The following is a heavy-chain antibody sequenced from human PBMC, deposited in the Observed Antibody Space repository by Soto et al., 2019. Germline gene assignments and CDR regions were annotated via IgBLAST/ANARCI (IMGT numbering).Heavy chain of an antibody. Sequence: SETLSLTCTVSGGSISSGGYYWSWIRQHPGKGLEWIGYIYYSGSTYYNPSLKSRVTISVDTSKNQFSLKLSSVTAADTAVYYCARAQTVAGTKRISQYFQHWGQGTLVNVSS. V-gene: IGHV4-31*03. CDR1: GGSISSGGYY. CDR2: IYYSGST. CDR3: ARAQTVAGTKRISQYFQH. J-gene: IGHJ1*01. D-gene: IGHD6-19*01.